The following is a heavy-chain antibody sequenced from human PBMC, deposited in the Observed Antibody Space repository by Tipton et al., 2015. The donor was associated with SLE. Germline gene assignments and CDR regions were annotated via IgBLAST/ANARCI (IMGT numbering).Heavy chain of an antibody. V-gene: IGHV4-34*01. CDR2: ITHSGTT. CDR1: GGSFSGYY. Sequence: GLVKPSETLSLTCAVYGGSFSGYYCSWIRQPPGKGLEWIGEITHSGTTNYTPSLKSRVTLSVDTSRNQFSLKLSSVTAADTAVYFCARGPPMDVWGKGTTVTVST. CDR3: ARGPPMDV. J-gene: IGHJ6*04.